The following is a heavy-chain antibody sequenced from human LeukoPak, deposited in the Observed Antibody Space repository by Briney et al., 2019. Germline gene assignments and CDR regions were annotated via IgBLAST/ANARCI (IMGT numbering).Heavy chain of an antibody. V-gene: IGHV4-4*02. CDR2: IYHSGST. CDR1: GGSISSSTW. CDR3: ARNGGNSDVDD. D-gene: IGHD4-23*01. Sequence: SGTLSLTCAVSGGSISSSTWWSWVRQPPGKGLEWVGEIYHSGSTNYNSSLKSRVTISVDKSQNQFSLKLSSVTAADTAVYYCARNGGNSDVDDWGQGTLVTVSS. J-gene: IGHJ4*02.